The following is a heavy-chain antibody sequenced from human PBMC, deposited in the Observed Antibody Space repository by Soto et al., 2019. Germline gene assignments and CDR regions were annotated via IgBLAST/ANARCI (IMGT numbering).Heavy chain of an antibody. CDR3: AFRYIAAEGFDY. CDR1: GFTFSSYW. CDR2: INSDGSST. Sequence: PGGSLRLSCAASGFTFSSYWMHWVRQAPGKGLVWVSRINSDGSSTSYADSVKGRFTISRDNAKNTLYLQMNSLRAEDTAVYYCAFRYIAAEGFDYWGQGTLVTVSS. J-gene: IGHJ4*02. V-gene: IGHV3-74*01. D-gene: IGHD6-13*01.